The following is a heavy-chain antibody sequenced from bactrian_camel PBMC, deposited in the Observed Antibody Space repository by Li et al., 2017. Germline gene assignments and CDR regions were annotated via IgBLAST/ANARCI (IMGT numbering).Heavy chain of an antibody. CDR3: AAARTSYTKSALNSEYKY. CDR1: GSGYISGTYC. D-gene: IGHD1*01. J-gene: IGHJ4*01. CDR2: MDTGTGNT. Sequence: VQLVESGRGSVQAGGSLTLSCAASGSGYISGTYCLGWFRQAPGKEREGVAMDTGTGNTFYANFVKGRFTISRDYSYYRIDLQMDKLKPEDTAMYYCAAARTSYTKSALNSEYKYWGQGTQVTVS. V-gene: IGHV3S1*01.